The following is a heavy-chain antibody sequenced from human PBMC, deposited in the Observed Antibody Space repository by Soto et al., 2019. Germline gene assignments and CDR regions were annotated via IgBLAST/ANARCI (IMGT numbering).Heavy chain of an antibody. CDR2: INHSGST. Sequence: QVQLQQWGAGLLKPSETLSLTCAVYGGSFSGYYWSWIRQPPGKGLEWIGAINHSGSTNYNPSLKSRVTISVDTSNNQFALKLSSVTAADTAVYYCARGKGRMVRGVLLYYYSSYMDVWGKGTTVTVSS. J-gene: IGHJ6*03. CDR1: GGSFSGYY. CDR3: ARGKGRMVRGVLLYYYSSYMDV. V-gene: IGHV4-34*01. D-gene: IGHD3-10*01.